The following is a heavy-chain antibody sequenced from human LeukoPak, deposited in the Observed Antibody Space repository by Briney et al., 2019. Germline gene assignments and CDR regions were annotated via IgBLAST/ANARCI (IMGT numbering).Heavy chain of an antibody. D-gene: IGHD2-15*01. CDR3: ARVVYCSGGSCYSNIDV. J-gene: IGHJ6*03. V-gene: IGHV3-48*03. CDR2: ISSSGSTI. Sequence: GGSLRLSCAAAGFTFSSYEMNWVRQAPGKGLEWVSYISSSGSTIYYADSVKGRFTISRDNAKNSLYLQMNSLRAEDTAVYYCARVVYCSGGSCYSNIDVWGKGTTVTISS. CDR1: GFTFSSYE.